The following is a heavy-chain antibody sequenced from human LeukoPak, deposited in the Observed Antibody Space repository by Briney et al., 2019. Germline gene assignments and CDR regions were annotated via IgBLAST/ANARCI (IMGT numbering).Heavy chain of an antibody. CDR3: ARGWYYFDY. V-gene: IGHV6-1*01. CDR2: AYYRSMWYN. CDR1: GDSVSSNSVA. D-gene: IGHD6-19*01. Sequence: SQTLSLTCAISGDSVSSNSVAWNWIRQSPSRGLEWLGGAYYRSMWYNDYAVSVKSRITINPDTSKNQFSLQLSSVTPEDTAVYFCARGWYYFDYWGQGTLVTVSS. J-gene: IGHJ4*02.